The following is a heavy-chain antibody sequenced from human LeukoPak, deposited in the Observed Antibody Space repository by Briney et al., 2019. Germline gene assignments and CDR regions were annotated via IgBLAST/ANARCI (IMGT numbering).Heavy chain of an antibody. Sequence: GASVKVSCKASGYTFTGYYMHWVRRAPGQGLEWMGWINPNSGGTNYAQKFQGRVTMTRDTSISTAYMELSRLRSDDTAVYYCARVYYDSRLFDYWGQGTLVTVSS. CDR2: INPNSGGT. V-gene: IGHV1-2*02. CDR3: ARVYYDSRLFDY. J-gene: IGHJ4*02. D-gene: IGHD3-22*01. CDR1: GYTFTGYY.